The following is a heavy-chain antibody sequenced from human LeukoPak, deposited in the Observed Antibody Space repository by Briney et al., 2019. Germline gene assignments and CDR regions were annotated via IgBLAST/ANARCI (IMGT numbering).Heavy chain of an antibody. J-gene: IGHJ4*02. CDR3: ATVPGGDIGN. V-gene: IGHV1-18*01. D-gene: IGHD2-21*01. CDR1: GYTFTSYG. Sequence: ASVKVSCKASGYTFTSYGISWVRQAPGQGLEWMGWISAYNGNTNYAQKLQGRVTMTGDTSTDTAYMELSSLRSEDTAVYYCATVPGGDIGNWGQGTLVTVSS. CDR2: ISAYNGNT.